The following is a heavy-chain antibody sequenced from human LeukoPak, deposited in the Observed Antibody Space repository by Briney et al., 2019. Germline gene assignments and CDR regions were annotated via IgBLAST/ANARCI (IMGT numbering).Heavy chain of an antibody. CDR2: IYYSGRT. Sequence: SETLSLTCTVSGGSISSSSYYWGWIRQPPGKGLEWIGNIYYSGRTYNNPSLKSRVTISVDTSKNQFSLKLSSVTATDTAVYYCARGVSMIVVVIHDWYFDLWGRGTLVTVSS. J-gene: IGHJ2*01. V-gene: IGHV4-39*01. CDR1: GGSISSSSYY. CDR3: ARGVSMIVVVIHDWYFDL. D-gene: IGHD3-22*01.